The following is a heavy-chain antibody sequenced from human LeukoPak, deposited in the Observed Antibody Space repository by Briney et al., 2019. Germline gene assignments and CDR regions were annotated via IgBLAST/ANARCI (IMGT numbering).Heavy chain of an antibody. CDR3: TTGNY. CDR2: IKSKTDGGAT. Sequence: PGGYLRLSCAASGFIFSNAWMSWVRPAPGRRLEWVGRIKSKTDGGATDYAAPVKGRFTISRDDSKNTLHLQMNSLKSEDTAVYFCTTGNYWGQGTLVTVSS. J-gene: IGHJ4*02. V-gene: IGHV3-15*01. CDR1: GFIFSNAW.